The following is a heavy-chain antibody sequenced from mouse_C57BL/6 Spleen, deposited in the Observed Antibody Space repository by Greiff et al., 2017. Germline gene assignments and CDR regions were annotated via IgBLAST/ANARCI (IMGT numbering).Heavy chain of an antibody. CDR2: IHPNSGST. D-gene: IGHD1-1*01. Sequence: QVQLQQSGAELVKPGASVKLSCKASGYTFTSYWMHWVKQRPGQGLEWIGMIHPNSGSTNYNEKFKSKATLTVDKSSSTAYMQLSSLTSEDSAVYYCARSGFITTVVEDVWGTGTTVTVSS. V-gene: IGHV1-64*01. CDR1: GYTFTSYW. CDR3: ARSGFITTVVEDV. J-gene: IGHJ1*03.